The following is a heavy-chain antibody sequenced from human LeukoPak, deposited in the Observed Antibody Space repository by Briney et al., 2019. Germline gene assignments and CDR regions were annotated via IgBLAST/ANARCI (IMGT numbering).Heavy chain of an antibody. CDR3: ARGSRGSDGYCYGMDV. Sequence: GGSLRLSCAASGFTFSSYAMHWVRQAPGKGLEYVSAISSNGGSTYYANSVKGRFTISRDNSKNTLYLQMGSLRDEDMAVYYCARGSRGSDGYCYGMDVWGQGTTVTVSS. D-gene: IGHD6-19*01. J-gene: IGHJ6*02. V-gene: IGHV3-64*01. CDR1: GFTFSSYA. CDR2: ISSNGGST.